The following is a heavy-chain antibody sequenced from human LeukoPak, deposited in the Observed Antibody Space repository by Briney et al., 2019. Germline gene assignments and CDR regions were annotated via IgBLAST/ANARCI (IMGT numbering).Heavy chain of an antibody. CDR1: GFTFSSYG. Sequence: SGRSLRLSCAASGFTFSSYGMHWVRQAPGKGLEWVAVISYDGSNKYYADSVKGRFTISRDNSKNTLYLQMNSLRAEDTAVYYCARPVHYYYDSSGYSFWGQGTLVTVSS. D-gene: IGHD3-22*01. V-gene: IGHV3-30*03. CDR3: ARPVHYYYDSSGYSF. CDR2: ISYDGSNK. J-gene: IGHJ4*02.